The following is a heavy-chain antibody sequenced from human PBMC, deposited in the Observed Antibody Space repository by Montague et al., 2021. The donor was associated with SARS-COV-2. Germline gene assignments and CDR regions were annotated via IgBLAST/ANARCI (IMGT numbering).Heavy chain of an antibody. CDR2: MYYSGST. V-gene: IGHV4-59*13. J-gene: IGHJ4*02. Sequence: SETLSLTCTVSGGSISSYYWSWIQQPPGKGLEWIGYMYYSGSTNYNPSLKSRVTLSVDTSKNQFSLKLSSVTAADTAVYYCGRDFDYWGQGTLVTVSS. CDR1: GGSISSYY. CDR3: GRDFDY.